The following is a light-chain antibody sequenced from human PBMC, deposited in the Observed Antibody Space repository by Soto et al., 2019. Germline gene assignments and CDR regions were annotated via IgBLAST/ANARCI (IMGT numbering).Light chain of an antibody. Sequence: QSALTQPASVSGSPGQSITISCTGTSSDVGGSNYVSWYQQHPGKAPKLMIYDVSNRPSGVSNRFSDSKSGNTASLTISGLQAEDEADYYCGSYTSTSTLYVFGTGTKLTVL. J-gene: IGLJ1*01. CDR1: SSDVGGSNY. V-gene: IGLV2-14*03. CDR3: GSYTSTSTLYV. CDR2: DVS.